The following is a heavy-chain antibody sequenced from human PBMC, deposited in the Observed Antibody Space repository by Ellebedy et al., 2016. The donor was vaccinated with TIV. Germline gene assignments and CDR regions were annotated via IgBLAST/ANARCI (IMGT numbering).Heavy chain of an antibody. Sequence: ASVKVSCXVSGYTLTELSMHWVRQAPGKGLEWMGGFDPEDGETIYAQKFQGRVTMTEDTSTDTAYMELSSLRSEDTAVYYCATDGSLLWFGEYYYGMDVWGQGTTVTVSS. J-gene: IGHJ6*02. D-gene: IGHD3-10*01. CDR2: FDPEDGET. CDR1: GYTLTELS. V-gene: IGHV1-24*01. CDR3: ATDGSLLWFGEYYYGMDV.